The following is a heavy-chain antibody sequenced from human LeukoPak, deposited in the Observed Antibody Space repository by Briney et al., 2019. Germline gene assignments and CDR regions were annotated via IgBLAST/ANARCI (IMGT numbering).Heavy chain of an antibody. J-gene: IGHJ6*04. CDR2: ISSSGSTI. CDR1: GFTFSSYE. V-gene: IGHV3-48*03. CDR3: AELGITMIGGV. Sequence: PGGSLRLSCASSGFTFSSYEMNWVRQAPGKGLEWVSYISSSGSTIYYADSVKGRFTISRDNAKNSLYLQMNSLRAEDTAVYYCAELGITMIGGVWGKGTTVTISS. D-gene: IGHD3-10*02.